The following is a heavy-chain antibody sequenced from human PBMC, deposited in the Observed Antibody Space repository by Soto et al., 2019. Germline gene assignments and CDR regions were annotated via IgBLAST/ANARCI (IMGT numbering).Heavy chain of an antibody. D-gene: IGHD2-2*01. J-gene: IGHJ4*02. CDR3: ARHSHPTTGYCPSSSCYHFDY. Sequence: SETLSLTCTVSGDSISSSRYYWGWVRQPPGKGLEWIGSIYHRGSTYYSPSLKSRVTISVDTSKNQFSLKLSSVTAADTAVYYCARHSHPTTGYCPSSSCYHFDYWGRGTLVTVSS. V-gene: IGHV4-39*01. CDR1: GDSISSSRYY. CDR2: IYHRGST.